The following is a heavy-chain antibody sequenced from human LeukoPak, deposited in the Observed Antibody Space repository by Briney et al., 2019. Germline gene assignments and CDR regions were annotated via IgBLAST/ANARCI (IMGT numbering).Heavy chain of an antibody. CDR3: ARRGTDASFSFFDV. J-gene: IGHJ3*01. CDR1: GFTFSSYT. D-gene: IGHD1-1*01. CDR2: ISGDTTYI. Sequence: GGSLRLSCAASGFTFSSYTMHWVRQIPGERPEWVSSISGDTTYIYYADSVKGRFTISRDNTNTSLFLQMNGLRAEDTATYFCARRGTDASFSFFDVWGQGTMVTVSS. V-gene: IGHV3-21*01.